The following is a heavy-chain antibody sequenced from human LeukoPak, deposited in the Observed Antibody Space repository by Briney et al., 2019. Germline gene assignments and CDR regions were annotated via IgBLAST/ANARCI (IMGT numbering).Heavy chain of an antibody. V-gene: IGHV4-34*01. CDR1: NGSFSDYY. J-gene: IGHJ4*02. D-gene: IGHD4-17*01. CDR3: ARSGRYGDYGVCDY. CDR2: VNHSGST. Sequence: PSETLCLTCAVYNGSFSDYYWSWIRQPPGKGLEWIGEVNHSGSTNYNPSPKSRVTISVDTSKNQFSLKLSSVTAADTAVYYCARSGRYGDYGVCDYWGQGTLVTVSS.